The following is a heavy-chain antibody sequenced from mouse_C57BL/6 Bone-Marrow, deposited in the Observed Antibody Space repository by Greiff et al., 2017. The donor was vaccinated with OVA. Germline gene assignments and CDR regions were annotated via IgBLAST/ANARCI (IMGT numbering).Heavy chain of an antibody. Sequence: EVQLVESGGGLVQPKGSLKLSCAASGFTFNTYAMHWVRQAPGKGLEWVARIRRKSSNYATYYADSVKDRFTISRDDSQSMLYLQMNNLKTEDTAMYYCVRGNSFAYWGQGTLVTVSA. CDR1: GFTFNTYA. J-gene: IGHJ3*01. CDR3: VRGNSFAY. CDR2: IRRKSSNYAT. D-gene: IGHD2-1*01. V-gene: IGHV10-3*01.